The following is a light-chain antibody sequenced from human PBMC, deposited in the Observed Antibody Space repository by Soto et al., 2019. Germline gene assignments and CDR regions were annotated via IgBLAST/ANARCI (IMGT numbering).Light chain of an antibody. CDR3: SSYNSSSTLPYV. CDR2: DVN. J-gene: IGLJ1*01. Sequence: QSALTQPASVSGSPGQSITISCTGTSSDVGGYNLVSWYQQYPDKAPKLMIFDVNTRPSGVSNRFSGSKPGNTASLTISGLQAEDEADYYCSSYNSSSTLPYVFGTGTKVTVL. CDR1: SSDVGGYNL. V-gene: IGLV2-14*01.